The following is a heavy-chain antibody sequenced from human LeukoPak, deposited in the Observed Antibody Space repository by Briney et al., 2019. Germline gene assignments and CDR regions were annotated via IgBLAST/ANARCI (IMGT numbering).Heavy chain of an antibody. V-gene: IGHV4-61*01. CDR2: IYYSGST. CDR1: SGSVNSGSYY. Sequence: TSETLSLTCTVSSGSVNSGSYYWNWIRQPPGKGLEWIGYIYYSGSTNYNPSLKSRVTISVDTSKNQLSLKLSSVTAADTAVYYCVRRAGYTSSWYEYWGQGTLVTVSS. J-gene: IGHJ4*02. D-gene: IGHD6-13*01. CDR3: VRRAGYTSSWYEY.